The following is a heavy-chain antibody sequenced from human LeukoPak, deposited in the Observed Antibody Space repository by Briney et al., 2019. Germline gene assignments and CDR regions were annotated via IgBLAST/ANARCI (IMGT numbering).Heavy chain of an antibody. J-gene: IGHJ3*02. Sequence: SETLSLTCIVSGGSISSSSYYWGWIRQPPGKGLEWIGSIYYSGSTYYNVSLKSRVTISVDTSKNQFSLKLSSVTAADTAVYYCARDRGMATPNDAFDIWGQGTMVTVSS. CDR2: IYYSGST. V-gene: IGHV4-39*07. D-gene: IGHD5-24*01. CDR1: GGSISSSSYY. CDR3: ARDRGMATPNDAFDI.